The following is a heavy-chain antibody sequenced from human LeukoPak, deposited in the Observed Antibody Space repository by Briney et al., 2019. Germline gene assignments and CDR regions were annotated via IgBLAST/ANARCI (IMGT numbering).Heavy chain of an antibody. D-gene: IGHD3-22*01. CDR1: GFTFSSYE. Sequence: GGSLRLSCAASGFTFSSYEMNWVRQAPGKGLEWVSAISGSGGSTYYADSVKGRFTISRDNSKNTLYPQMNSLRAEDTAVYYCAKGLGYYDSSGYYPGDYWGQGTLVTVSS. CDR2: ISGSGGST. J-gene: IGHJ4*02. CDR3: AKGLGYYDSSGYYPGDY. V-gene: IGHV3-23*01.